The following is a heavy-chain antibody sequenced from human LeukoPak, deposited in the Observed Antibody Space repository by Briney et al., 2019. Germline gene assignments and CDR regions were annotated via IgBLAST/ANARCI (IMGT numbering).Heavy chain of an antibody. CDR1: GGSISSSSYY. CDR3: ARRKGAYSYYYYHMDV. CDR2: IYYSGST. D-gene: IGHD4/OR15-4a*01. V-gene: IGHV4-39*01. Sequence: SETLSLTCTVSGGSISSSSYYWGWIRQPPGKGLEWIGSIYYSGSTYYNPSLKSRVTISVDTSKNQFSLKLSSVTAADTAVYYCARRKGAYSYYYYHMDVWGKGTPVTVSS. J-gene: IGHJ6*03.